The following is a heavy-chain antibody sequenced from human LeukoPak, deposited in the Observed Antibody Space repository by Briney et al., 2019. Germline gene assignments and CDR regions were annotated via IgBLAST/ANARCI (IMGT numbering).Heavy chain of an antibody. D-gene: IGHD3-22*01. J-gene: IGHJ5*02. Sequence: GGSLRHSCATSGFTFSNAWMNWVRQAPGKGLEWVGRIRSNSDGGTIDYAAPVKGRFTLSRDDSKTTLYLQMNSLQTEDPAVYYCATDFYDSTWGQGTLVTVSS. CDR1: GFTFSNAW. CDR2: IRSNSDGGTI. V-gene: IGHV3-15*07. CDR3: ATDFYDST.